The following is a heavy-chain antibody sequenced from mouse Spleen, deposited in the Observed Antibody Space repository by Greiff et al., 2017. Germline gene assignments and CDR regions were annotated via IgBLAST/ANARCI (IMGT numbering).Heavy chain of an antibody. CDR2: IYPGDGDT. V-gene: IGHV1-80*01. CDR3: AVVNWSWFAY. Sequence: VKLMESGAELVKPGASVKISCKASGYAFSSYWMNWVKQRPGKGLEWIGQIYPGDGDTNYNGKFKGKATLTADKSSSTAYMQLSSLTSEDSAVYFCAVVNWSWFAYWGQGTLVTVSA. D-gene: IGHD4-1*01. CDR1: GYAFSSYW. J-gene: IGHJ3*01.